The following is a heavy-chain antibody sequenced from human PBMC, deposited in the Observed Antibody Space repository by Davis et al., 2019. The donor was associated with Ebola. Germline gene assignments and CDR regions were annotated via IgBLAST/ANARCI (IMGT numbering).Heavy chain of an antibody. D-gene: IGHD6-19*01. CDR2: ISYDGSNK. CDR1: RFTFMTYA. V-gene: IGHV3-30-3*01. CDR3: AKGGVAGKEDRNYYYVMDV. Sequence: GESLKISCAASRFTFMTYAMHWVRQAPGKGLEWVAVISYDGSNKYYADSVKGRFTISRDNSKNTLYLQLNRLRAEDTAVYYCAKGGVAGKEDRNYYYVMDVWGKGTTVTVSS. J-gene: IGHJ6*04.